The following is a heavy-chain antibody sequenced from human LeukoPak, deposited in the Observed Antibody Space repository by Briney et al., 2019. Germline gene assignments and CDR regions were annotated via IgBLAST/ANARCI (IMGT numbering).Heavy chain of an antibody. CDR1: GYTFTGYY. CDR2: INPNSGGT. CDR3: ARDFTPTVTQVDYYYYGMDV. J-gene: IGHJ6*02. V-gene: IGHV1-2*02. Sequence: GASVKVSCKASGYTFTGYYMHWVRQAPGQGLEWMGWINPNSGGTNYAQKFQGRVTMTRDTSISTAYMELSRLRSDDTAVYYCARDFTPTVTQVDYYYYGMDVWGQGTTVTVSS. D-gene: IGHD4-11*01.